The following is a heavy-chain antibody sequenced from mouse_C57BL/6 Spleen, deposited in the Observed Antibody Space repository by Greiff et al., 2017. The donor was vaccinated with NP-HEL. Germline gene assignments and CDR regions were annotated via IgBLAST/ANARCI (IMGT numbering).Heavy chain of an antibody. CDR3: ARFITTVVAGDY. V-gene: IGHV1-59*01. CDR1: GYTFTSYW. J-gene: IGHJ2*01. CDR2: IDPSDSYT. D-gene: IGHD1-1*01. Sequence: VQLQQPGAELVRPGTSVKLSCKASGYTFTSYWMHWVKQRPGQGLEWIGVIDPSDSYTNYNQKFKGKATLTVDTSSSTAYMQLSSLTSEDSAVYYCARFITTVVAGDYWGQGTTLTVSS.